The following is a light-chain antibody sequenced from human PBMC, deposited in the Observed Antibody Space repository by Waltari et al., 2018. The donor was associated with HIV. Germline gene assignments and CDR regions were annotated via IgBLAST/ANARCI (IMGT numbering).Light chain of an antibody. J-gene: IGLJ2*01. CDR1: SSDVGSYDY. V-gene: IGLV2-11*01. CDR2: NVN. Sequence: QSALIQPPSVSGSPGQSVTISCTGTSSDVGSYDYVSWYQQHPGTVPKPMIYNVNTQPSGVPDRFSGSKSGNTASMTISGLQTGDEADYYCGTWDSSLSAVLFGGGTKLTVL. CDR3: GTWDSSLSAVL.